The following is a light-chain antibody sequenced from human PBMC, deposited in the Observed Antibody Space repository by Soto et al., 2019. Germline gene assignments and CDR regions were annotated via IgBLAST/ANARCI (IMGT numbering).Light chain of an antibody. CDR1: QSISSSY. J-gene: IGKJ1*01. CDR3: QQYGSSPLWT. Sequence: DIVLTQSPGTLSLPPGERGTLSCRASQSISSSYLAWYQQKPGQAPRLLVYGTSSRATGIPDRFSGSGSGTDFSLTISRLELEDFAVYYCQQYGSSPLWTFGQGTKVDIK. CDR2: GTS. V-gene: IGKV3-20*01.